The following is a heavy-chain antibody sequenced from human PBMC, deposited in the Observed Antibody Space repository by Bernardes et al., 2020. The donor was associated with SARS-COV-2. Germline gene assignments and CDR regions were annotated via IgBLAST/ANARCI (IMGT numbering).Heavy chain of an antibody. CDR2: IGRAGDT. CDR1: GFTFSSYD. V-gene: IGHV3-13*01. CDR3: TRGTFGFDP. D-gene: IGHD3-3*01. Sequence: VGSLRLSCAASGFTFSSYDMHWVRQGSGKGLEWVSGIGRAGDTYYATSVKGRFTISRENAKNSLYLQMNSLRAGDTALYYCTRGTFGFDPWGRGTLVTVSS. J-gene: IGHJ5*02.